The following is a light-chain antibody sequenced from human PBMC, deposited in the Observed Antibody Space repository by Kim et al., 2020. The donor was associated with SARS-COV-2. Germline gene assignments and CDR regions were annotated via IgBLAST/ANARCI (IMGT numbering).Light chain of an antibody. CDR2: DKS. J-gene: IGLJ2*01. Sequence: LGQKVRITCKGDTLRSSFASWYQQRPGQAPILVMYDKSNRPSGIPGRFSATSSGNTASLIITGAQAEDEADYYCNSRDSSGDHWVFGGGTQLTVL. V-gene: IGLV3-19*01. CDR3: NSRDSSGDHWV. CDR1: TLRSSF.